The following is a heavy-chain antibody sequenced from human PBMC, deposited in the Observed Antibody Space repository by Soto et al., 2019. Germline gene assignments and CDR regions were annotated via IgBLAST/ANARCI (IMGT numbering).Heavy chain of an antibody. CDR1: GFTFSRYA. V-gene: IGHV3-21*02. J-gene: IGHJ6*02. CDR3: AIVLIVASGRGHCGLDY. D-gene: IGHD5-12*01. Sequence: EVGLVESGGGLVQPGRSLRLSCRASGFTFSRYAMHWVRQAPGKGLEWVSAITIISTYKYYADSVKGRFAISRDNSKNRLYLQMNSLRLEDTALYYGAIVLIVASGRGHCGLDYWGQGTTVTVSS. CDR2: ITIISTYK.